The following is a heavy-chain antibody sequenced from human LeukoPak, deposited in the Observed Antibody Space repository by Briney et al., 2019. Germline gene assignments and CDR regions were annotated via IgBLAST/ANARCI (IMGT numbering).Heavy chain of an antibody. J-gene: IGHJ4*02. V-gene: IGHV4-39*01. CDR2: VYYSGST. Sequence: SETLSLTCTVSGGSISSSSYYWGWIRQPPGKGLECIGSVYYSGSTYYNPSLKSRVTISVDTSKNQFSLKLSSVTAADTAVYYCARQAYYYDSSGYYWGQGTLVTVSS. CDR1: GGSISSSSYY. CDR3: ARQAYYYDSSGYY. D-gene: IGHD3-22*01.